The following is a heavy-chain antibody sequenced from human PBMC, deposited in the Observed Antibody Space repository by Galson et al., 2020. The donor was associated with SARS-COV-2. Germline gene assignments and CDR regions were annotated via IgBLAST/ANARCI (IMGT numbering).Heavy chain of an antibody. CDR2: ISYDGSNK. CDR1: GFTFSSYA. V-gene: IGHV3-30*01. CDR3: ARDHSGSYFGWFDP. J-gene: IGHJ5*02. Sequence: GGSLRLSCAASGFTFSSYAMHWVRQAPGKGLEWVAVISYDGSNKYYADSVKGRFTISRDNSKNTLYLQMNSLRAEDTAVYYCARDHSGSYFGWFDPWGQGTLVTVSS. D-gene: IGHD1-26*01.